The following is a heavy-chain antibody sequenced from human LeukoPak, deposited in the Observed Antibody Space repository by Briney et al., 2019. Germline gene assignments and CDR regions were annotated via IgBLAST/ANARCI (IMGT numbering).Heavy chain of an antibody. CDR1: GFTFSDYW. D-gene: IGHD2-2*01. Sequence: PGGSLRLSCASSGFTFSDYWMTWVRQAPGKRLEWVANIRQDGGGIYYVDSVKGRFTISRDNAKNSLYLQMNSLRAEDTGVYYCARGATYTSAWGQGTLVTVSS. CDR2: IRQDGGGI. V-gene: IGHV3-7*05. CDR3: ARGATYTSA. J-gene: IGHJ5*02.